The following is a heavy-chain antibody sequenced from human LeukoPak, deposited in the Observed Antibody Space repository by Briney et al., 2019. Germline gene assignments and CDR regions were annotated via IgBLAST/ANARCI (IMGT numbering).Heavy chain of an antibody. CDR2: IYYSGST. V-gene: IGHV4-31*03. CDR3: ARGGYGDYGVWFDP. CDR1: GGSISSGGYY. J-gene: IGHJ5*02. Sequence: PSETLSLTCTVSGGSISSGGYYWSWIRQHPGKGLEWIGYIYYSGSTYYNPSLKSRVTISVDTSKNQFSLKLSSVTAADTAVYYCARGGYGDYGVWFDPWGQGTLVTVSS. D-gene: IGHD4-17*01.